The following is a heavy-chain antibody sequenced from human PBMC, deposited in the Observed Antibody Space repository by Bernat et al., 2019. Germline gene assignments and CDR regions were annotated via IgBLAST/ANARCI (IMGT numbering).Heavy chain of an antibody. J-gene: IGHJ6*03. CDR3: AGGPIITMVQGVISDYYMDV. D-gene: IGHD3-10*01. CDR1: GGTFSSYA. V-gene: IGHV1-69*06. Sequence: QVQLVQSGAEVKKPGSSVKVSCKASGGTFSSYAISWVRQAPGQGLELMGGIIPIFGTANYAQKFQDRVTITADKATSTAYMELSSLRSEDTAVYYCAGGPIITMVQGVISDYYMDVWGKGTTVTVSS. CDR2: IIPIFGTA.